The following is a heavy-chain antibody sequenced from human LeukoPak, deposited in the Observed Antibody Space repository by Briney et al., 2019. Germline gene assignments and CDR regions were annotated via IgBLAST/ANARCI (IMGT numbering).Heavy chain of an antibody. CDR1: GGSISSYY. Sequence: SETLSLTCTVSGGSISSYYWSWIRQPPGKGLEWIGYIYYSGSTNYNPSLKSRVTISVDTSKNQFSLKLSSVTAADTAVYYCARLSAAGDYVDYWGQGTLVTVSS. CDR3: ARLSAAGDYVDY. D-gene: IGHD6-13*01. V-gene: IGHV4-59*01. J-gene: IGHJ4*02. CDR2: IYYSGST.